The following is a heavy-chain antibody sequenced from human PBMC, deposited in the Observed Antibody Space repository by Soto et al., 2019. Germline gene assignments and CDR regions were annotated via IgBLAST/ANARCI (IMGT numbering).Heavy chain of an antibody. CDR3: AKDAYDFWNPLFDY. CDR2: ISYDGSNK. D-gene: IGHD3-3*01. CDR1: GFTFSSYA. V-gene: IGHV3-30-3*01. J-gene: IGHJ4*02. Sequence: GESLKISCAASGFTFSSYAMHWVRQAPGKGLEWVAVISYDGSNKYYADSVKGRFTISRDNAKNSLYLQMNSLRAEDTALYYCAKDAYDFWNPLFDYWGQGTLVTVSS.